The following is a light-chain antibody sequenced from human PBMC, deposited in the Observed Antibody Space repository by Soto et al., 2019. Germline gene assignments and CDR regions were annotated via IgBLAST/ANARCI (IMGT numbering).Light chain of an antibody. Sequence: EIVLTQSPGTLSLSPGERATLSCRASQSVSSSYLAWYQQKPGQAPRLLIYGASSRATGIPDRFSGSGSGTDFTLTISRLEPEDFAVDYWQQYGSAPLSTFGQGTRLEIK. CDR2: GAS. CDR1: QSVSSSY. CDR3: QQYGSAPLST. V-gene: IGKV3-20*01. J-gene: IGKJ5*01.